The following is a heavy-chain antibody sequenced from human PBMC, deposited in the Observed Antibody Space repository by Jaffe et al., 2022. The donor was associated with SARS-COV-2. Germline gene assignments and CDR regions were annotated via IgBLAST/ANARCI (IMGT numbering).Heavy chain of an antibody. Sequence: EVQLVESGGGLVQPGGSLRLSCAASGFTFSSYSMNWVRQAPGKGLEWVSYISSSSSTIYYADSVKGRFTISRDNAKNSLYLQMNSLRAEDTAVYYCATARKAPPLGYWGQGTLVTVSS. V-gene: IGHV3-48*01. J-gene: IGHJ4*02. CDR3: ATARKAPPLGY. CDR2: ISSSSSTI. D-gene: IGHD3-16*01. CDR1: GFTFSSYS.